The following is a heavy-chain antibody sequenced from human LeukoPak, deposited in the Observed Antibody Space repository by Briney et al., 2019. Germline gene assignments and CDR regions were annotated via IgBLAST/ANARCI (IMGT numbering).Heavy chain of an antibody. D-gene: IGHD1-26*01. Sequence: KPSETLSLTCTVSGGSISSYYWSWIRQPPGKGLEWIGYIYYSGSTNYNPSLKSRVTISVDTSKNQLSLKLSSVTAADTSVYYCARDRPSGSSDYWGQGTLVTVSS. J-gene: IGHJ4*02. CDR1: GGSISSYY. V-gene: IGHV4-59*01. CDR3: ARDRPSGSSDY. CDR2: IYYSGST.